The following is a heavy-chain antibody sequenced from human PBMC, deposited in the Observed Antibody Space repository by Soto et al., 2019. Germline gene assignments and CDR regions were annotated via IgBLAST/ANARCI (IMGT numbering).Heavy chain of an antibody. J-gene: IGHJ4*02. Sequence: AGGSLRLSCAASGFTFSNAWMNWVRQAPGKGLEWVGRIKSKTDGGTTDYAAPVKGRFTISRDDSKNTLYLQMNSLKTEDTAVYYCTTAVRCSSTSCSLDYWGQGTLVTVSS. CDR3: TTAVRCSSTSCSLDY. D-gene: IGHD2-2*01. CDR2: IKSKTDGGTT. V-gene: IGHV3-15*07. CDR1: GFTFSNAW.